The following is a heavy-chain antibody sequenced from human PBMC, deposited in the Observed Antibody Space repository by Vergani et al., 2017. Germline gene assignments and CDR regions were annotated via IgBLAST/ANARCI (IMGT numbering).Heavy chain of an antibody. V-gene: IGHV5-51*01. CDR2: IHPADSYT. D-gene: IGHD3-22*01. J-gene: IGHJ4*02. CDR3: ARLYGRDSSGSKYFDY. Sequence: EVQLVQSGAEVKKPGESLKISCQISGYSFTNYWIGWVRQMPGKGLAWMGIIHPADSYTRYSPSFQGQVTISVDKSISTAYLQRSSLRASDSAMYYCARLYGRDSSGSKYFDYWGQGTLVTVSS. CDR1: GYSFTNYW.